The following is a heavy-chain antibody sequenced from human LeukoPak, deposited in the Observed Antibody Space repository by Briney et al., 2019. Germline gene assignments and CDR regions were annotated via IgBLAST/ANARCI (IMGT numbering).Heavy chain of an antibody. CDR3: ARGQPPDIVVVPAKYYYYMDV. V-gene: IGHV1-69*13. D-gene: IGHD2-2*01. Sequence: SVKVSCKASGGTFSSYAISWVRQAPGQGLEWMGGIIPIFGTANYAQKFQGRVTITADESTSTAYMELSSLRSEDTAVYYCARGQPPDIVVVPAKYYYYMDVWGKGTTVTVSS. CDR2: IIPIFGTA. CDR1: GGTFSSYA. J-gene: IGHJ6*03.